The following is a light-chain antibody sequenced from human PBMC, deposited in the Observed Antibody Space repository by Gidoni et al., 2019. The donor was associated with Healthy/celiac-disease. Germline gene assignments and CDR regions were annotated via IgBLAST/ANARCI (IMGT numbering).Light chain of an antibody. CDR3: QAWDSSTVV. V-gene: IGLV3-1*01. J-gene: IGLJ2*01. CDR2: QDS. Sequence: SYELTQPPSVSASPGQTASITCSGDKLGDNYACWYQQKPGQSPVLVIYQDSKRPSGNPERFSGSNSGNTATLTISGTQAMDEADYYCQAWDSSTVVFGGGTKLTVL. CDR1: KLGDNY.